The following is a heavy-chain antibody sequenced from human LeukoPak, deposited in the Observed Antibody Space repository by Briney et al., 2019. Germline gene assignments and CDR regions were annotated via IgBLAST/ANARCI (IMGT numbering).Heavy chain of an antibody. CDR3: ARHLRGLPVAGLSYYSYYMDV. CDR1: GGSISSSSYY. D-gene: IGHD6-19*01. Sequence: SETLSLTCTVSGGSISSSSYYWGWIRQPPGKGLEWIGSIYYSGSTYYNPSLKSRVAISVDTSKNQFSLKLSSVTAADTAVYYCARHLRGLPVAGLSYYSYYMDVWGKGTTVTVSS. J-gene: IGHJ6*03. V-gene: IGHV4-39*01. CDR2: IYYSGST.